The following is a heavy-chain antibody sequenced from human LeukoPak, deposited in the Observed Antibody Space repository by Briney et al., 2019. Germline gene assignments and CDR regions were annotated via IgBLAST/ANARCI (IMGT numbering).Heavy chain of an antibody. Sequence: SETLSLTCTVSGYSISTGYYWGWIRQPPGKGLEWIGSIYHSGSTYYNPSLKSRVTISVDTSKNQFSLKLSSVTAADTAVYYCARVEWNGRFSEWLWEGAFDIWGQGTMVTVSS. J-gene: IGHJ3*02. V-gene: IGHV4-38-2*02. CDR3: ARVEWNGRFSEWLWEGAFDI. CDR1: GYSISTGYY. D-gene: IGHD3-3*01. CDR2: IYHSGST.